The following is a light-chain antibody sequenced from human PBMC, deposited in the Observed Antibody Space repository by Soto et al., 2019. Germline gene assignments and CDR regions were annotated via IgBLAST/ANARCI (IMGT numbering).Light chain of an antibody. CDR2: DAS. CDR3: QQRSNWPGIT. Sequence: EIVLTQSPATLSLSPRERATLSCRASQSVSSYLAWYQQKPGQAPRLLIYDASNRATGIPARFSGSGSGTDFTLTISSLEPEDFAVYYCQQRSNWPGITFGPGTKVDIK. CDR1: QSVSSY. V-gene: IGKV3-11*01. J-gene: IGKJ3*01.